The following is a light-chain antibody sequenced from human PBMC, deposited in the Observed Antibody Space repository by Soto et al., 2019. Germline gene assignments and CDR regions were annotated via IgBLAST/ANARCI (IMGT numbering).Light chain of an antibody. Sequence: QSVLTQSASVSGSPGQSITISCTGSSSDVGGYNYVSWYQQHPDKAPKLIIFEVNSRPSGVSHRFSGSKSGNTASLTISGLQTEDEDEYYCSSYTSTSSLYVFGTGTKVTVL. CDR1: SSDVGGYNY. J-gene: IGLJ1*01. V-gene: IGLV2-14*01. CDR2: EVN. CDR3: SSYTSTSSLYV.